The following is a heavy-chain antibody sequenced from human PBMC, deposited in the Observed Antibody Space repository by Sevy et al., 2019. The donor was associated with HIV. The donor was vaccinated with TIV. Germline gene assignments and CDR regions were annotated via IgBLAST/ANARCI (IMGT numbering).Heavy chain of an antibody. J-gene: IGHJ4*02. CDR1: GFTFDDYA. Sequence: GGSLRLSCAASGFTFDDYAMHWVRQAPGKGLEWVSGISWHSANIGYADSVKGRFTISRDNDKNSLYLQMNSLRAEDTALYYCAKAENRPYSSGWYDYWGQGTLVTVSS. V-gene: IGHV3-9*01. CDR2: ISWHSANI. D-gene: IGHD6-19*01. CDR3: AKAENRPYSSGWYDY.